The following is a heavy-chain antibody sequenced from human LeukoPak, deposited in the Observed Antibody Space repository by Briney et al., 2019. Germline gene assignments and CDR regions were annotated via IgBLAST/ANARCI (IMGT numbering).Heavy chain of an antibody. CDR1: GYTFTSYD. Sequence: ASVKVSCKASGYTFTSYDISWVRQAPGQGLEWMGWINAYNDNTNYAQKFQGRVTMTTDTSTSTGYMELRSLRSDDTAVYYCARDGDYGGNWDYWGQGTLVTISS. V-gene: IGHV1-18*01. CDR3: ARDGDYGGNWDY. CDR2: INAYNDNT. D-gene: IGHD4-23*01. J-gene: IGHJ4*02.